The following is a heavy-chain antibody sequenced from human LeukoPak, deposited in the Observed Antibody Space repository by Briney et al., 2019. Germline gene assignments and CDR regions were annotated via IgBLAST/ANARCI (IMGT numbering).Heavy chain of an antibody. Sequence: PGGSLRLSCAASGFTLSSYWMNWVRQDPERGLLWVSRINSDGSVTTYADSVAGRFTISRDNAKNTVYLEMNSLRVEDTAIYYCVRRRYVRPINDAIDMWGQGTMVIVSP. D-gene: IGHD3-10*02. CDR2: INSDGSVT. J-gene: IGHJ3*02. V-gene: IGHV3-74*03. CDR3: VRRRYVRPINDAIDM. CDR1: GFTLSSYW.